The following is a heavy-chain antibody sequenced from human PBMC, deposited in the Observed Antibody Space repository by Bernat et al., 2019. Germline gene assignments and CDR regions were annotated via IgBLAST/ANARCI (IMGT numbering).Heavy chain of an antibody. CDR1: GFTFSSYS. CDR2: ISTSSSYI. CDR3: ARVSMDIVATIGWNYYYYMDV. J-gene: IGHJ6*03. Sequence: VQLVESGGGVVQPGRSLRLSCAASGFTFSSYSMNWVRQAPGKGLEWVSSISTSSSYIYYADSVEGRFTISRDNAKNSLYLQMNSLRAEDTAVYYCARVSMDIVATIGWNYYYYMDVWGKGTTVTVSS. D-gene: IGHD5-12*01. V-gene: IGHV3-21*01.